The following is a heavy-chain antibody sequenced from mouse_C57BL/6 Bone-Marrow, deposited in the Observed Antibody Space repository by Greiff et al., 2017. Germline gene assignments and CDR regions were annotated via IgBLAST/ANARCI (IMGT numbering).Heavy chain of an antibody. V-gene: IGHV1-76*01. J-gene: IGHJ2*01. D-gene: IGHD1-1*01. CDR2: IYPGSGNT. CDR3: ARSGTYDGSSGY. Sequence: QVQLQQSGAELVRPGASVKLSCKASGYTFTDYYINWVKQRPGQGLEWIARIYPGSGNTYYNEKFKGKATLTAEKSSSTAYMQLSSLTSEDSAVFFYARSGTYDGSSGYWGQGTTLTVSS. CDR1: GYTFTDYY.